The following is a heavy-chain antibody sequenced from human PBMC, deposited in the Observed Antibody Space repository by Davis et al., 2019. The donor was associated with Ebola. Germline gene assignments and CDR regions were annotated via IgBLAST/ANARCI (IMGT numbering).Heavy chain of an antibody. D-gene: IGHD2-8*02. CDR1: GFTFSSYI. CDR3: ARDRGYCSGGACYRLLDY. CDR2: IKQDGSEK. J-gene: IGHJ4*02. V-gene: IGHV3-7*01. Sequence: ESLKISCAASGFTFSSYIMNWVRQAPGKGLEWVAIIKQDGSEKYYVDSVKGRFTISRDNAKNSLFLQMDSLRAEDTAVYYCARDRGYCSGGACYRLLDYWGQGTLVTVPS.